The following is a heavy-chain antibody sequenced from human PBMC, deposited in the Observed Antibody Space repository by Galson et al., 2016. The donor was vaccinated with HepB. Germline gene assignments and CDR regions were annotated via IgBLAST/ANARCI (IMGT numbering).Heavy chain of an antibody. CDR2: ISAYNGYT. CDR3: AITPKSYYDTSGYYGGDY. CDR1: GYTFTDYG. V-gene: IGHV1-18*04. J-gene: IGHJ4*02. D-gene: IGHD3-22*01. Sequence: SVKVSCKASGYTFTDYGISWGRQAPGQGLEWMGWISAYNGYTHYAQNLQGRVTMTTDAYTTTAYMELRSLRSDDTAVYYCAITPKSYYDTSGYYGGDYWGQGTLVTVSS.